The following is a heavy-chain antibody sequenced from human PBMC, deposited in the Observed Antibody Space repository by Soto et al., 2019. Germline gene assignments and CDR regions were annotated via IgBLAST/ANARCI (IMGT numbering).Heavy chain of an antibody. CDR1: GFTFSGSA. V-gene: IGHV3-73*02. J-gene: IGHJ4*02. Sequence: EVQLVESGGGLGQPGGSLKLSCAASGFTFSGSAMHWVRQASGKGLEWVGRIRSKANSYATAYAASVKGRFTISRDDSKNTAYLQMNSLKTEDTAVYYCTRRAGAACTGIDYWGQGTLVTVSS. CDR3: TRRAGAACTGIDY. CDR2: IRSKANSYAT. D-gene: IGHD1-26*01.